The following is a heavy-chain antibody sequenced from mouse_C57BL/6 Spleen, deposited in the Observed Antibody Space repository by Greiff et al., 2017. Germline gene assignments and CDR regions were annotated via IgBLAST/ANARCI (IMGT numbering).Heavy chain of an antibody. CDR2: INPSSGYT. CDR1: GYTFTSYT. CDR3: ARGYYFDY. V-gene: IGHV1-4*01. Sequence: VQLQQSGAELARPGASVKMSCKASGYTFTSYTMHWVQQRPGPGLEWIGYINPSSGYTKYNQKFKDKATLTADKSSSTAYMQLSSLTSEDSAVYYCARGYYFDYWGQGTTLTVSS. J-gene: IGHJ2*01.